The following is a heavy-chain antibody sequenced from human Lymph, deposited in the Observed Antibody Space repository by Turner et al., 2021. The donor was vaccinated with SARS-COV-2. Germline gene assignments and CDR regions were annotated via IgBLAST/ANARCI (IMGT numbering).Heavy chain of an antibody. V-gene: IGHV1-69*01. D-gene: IGHD2-15*01. J-gene: IGHJ4*02. CDR1: GGTFSSSA. Sequence: QVQLVQSGAEVKKPGSSVKVSCKASGGTFSSSAISWVRQAPGQGLDWMRGIIPIFVTANYAQMFQGRVTITSDESTSTAYMELRSLRSEDTAVYYCARGAAYCSGGSCYRKGFDYWGQGTPFTVSS. CDR3: ARGAAYCSGGSCYRKGFDY. CDR2: IIPIFVTA.